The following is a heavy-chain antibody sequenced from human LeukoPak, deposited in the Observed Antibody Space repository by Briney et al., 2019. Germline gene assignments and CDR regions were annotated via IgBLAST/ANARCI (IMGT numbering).Heavy chain of an antibody. D-gene: IGHD1-26*01. V-gene: IGHV3-30-3*01. J-gene: IGHJ4*02. Sequence: PGRSLRLSCAASGFTFSSYAMHWVRQAPGKGLEWVAVISYDGSNKYYADSVKGRFTISRDNSKNTLYLQMNSLRAEDTAVYYCAREWWELHFDYWAQGTLVTVSS. CDR3: AREWWELHFDY. CDR1: GFTFSSYA. CDR2: ISYDGSNK.